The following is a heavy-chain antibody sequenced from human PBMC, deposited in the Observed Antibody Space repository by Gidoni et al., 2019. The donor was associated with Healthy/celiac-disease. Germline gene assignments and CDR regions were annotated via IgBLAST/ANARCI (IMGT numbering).Heavy chain of an antibody. Sequence: QVQLVQSGAEGKKPRASAKVSCKASGYTLTSDGISWVRHAPGQGLEWMGWISAYNGNTNYAQKLQGRVTLTTETSTSTAYMGLRILRSDDTAVYYCARGGYCSSTSCYFSSKKHYYYYGMDVWGQGTTVTVSS. CDR1: GYTLTSDG. CDR2: ISAYNGNT. D-gene: IGHD2-2*01. V-gene: IGHV1-18*01. CDR3: ARGGYCSSTSCYFSSKKHYYYYGMDV. J-gene: IGHJ6*01.